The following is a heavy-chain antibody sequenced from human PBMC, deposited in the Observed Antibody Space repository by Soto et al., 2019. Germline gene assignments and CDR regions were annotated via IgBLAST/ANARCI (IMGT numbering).Heavy chain of an antibody. CDR3: AKDLQSYGDYDYYCYGMDV. Sequence: QVQLVESGGGEVKPGRSLTISCAASGFTFSTYGMNWVRQTPGKGLEWVAVISYDGTNKFYSDSVKGRFTISRDNFKNTLTLQMNSLRADDTAVYSCAKDLQSYGDYDYYCYGMDVWGLGTRVTVSS. V-gene: IGHV3-30*18. J-gene: IGHJ6*02. CDR2: ISYDGTNK. CDR1: GFTFSTYG. D-gene: IGHD4-17*01.